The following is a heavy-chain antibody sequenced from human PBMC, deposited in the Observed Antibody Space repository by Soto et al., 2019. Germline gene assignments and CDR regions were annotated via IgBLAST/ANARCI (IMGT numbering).Heavy chain of an antibody. D-gene: IGHD1-26*01. V-gene: IGHV3-30*18. CDR3: AKAWGGSLCLES. CDR2: VSYHGRDK. Sequence: QVQLVESGGGVVXPGRSLRLSCAASGFTFTNYGMHWVRQAPGKGLEWVAVVSYHGRDKYYADSVKGRFTISRDDSKNTLYLQLDSLRPEDTAVYFCAKAWGGSLCLESWGQGTLVTVSS. J-gene: IGHJ5*01. CDR1: GFTFTNYG.